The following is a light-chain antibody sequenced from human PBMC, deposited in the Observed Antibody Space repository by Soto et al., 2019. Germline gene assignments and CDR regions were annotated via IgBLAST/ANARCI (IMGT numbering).Light chain of an antibody. CDR3: QHYNSYSEA. Sequence: DIQITQSQSSLSASVRDRVPITFXESQRINNYLNWYQQKPGKAPNLLIYAASSSQSGVPSRFSGSGSGTEFTLTISSLQPDDFATYYCQHYNSYSEAFGQGTKVDI. V-gene: IGKV1-5*01. J-gene: IGKJ1*01. CDR1: QRINNY. CDR2: AAS.